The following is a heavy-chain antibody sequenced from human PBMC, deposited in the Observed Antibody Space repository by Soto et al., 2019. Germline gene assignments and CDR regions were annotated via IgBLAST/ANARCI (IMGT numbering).Heavy chain of an antibody. CDR3: AKEARYHWNIAY. CDR2: ISGSGGST. J-gene: IGHJ4*02. Sequence: DVHLLESGGGLVQPGGSLRLSCAVSGLTFGSYAMTWVRQAPGKGLEWVSGISGSGGSTYYADSVKGRFTISRDNSKNSLYLQMSTLRAEDTAIYYCAKEARYHWNIAYWGQGTLVTVSS. D-gene: IGHD1-20*01. V-gene: IGHV3-23*01. CDR1: GLTFGSYA.